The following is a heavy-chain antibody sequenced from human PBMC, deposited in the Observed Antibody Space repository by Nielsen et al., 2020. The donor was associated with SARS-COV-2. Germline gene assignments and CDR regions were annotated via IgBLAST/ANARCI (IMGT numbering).Heavy chain of an antibody. Sequence: ASVKVSCKASGYTFTSYYMHWVRQAPGQGLEWMGIINPSGGSTSYAQKFQGRVTMTRDTSTSTVYMELSSLRSEDTAVYYCARAPPGNYDSSGYSFDYWGQEPWSPSPQ. D-gene: IGHD3-22*01. CDR2: INPSGGST. J-gene: IGHJ4*01. CDR3: ARAPPGNYDSSGYSFDY. CDR1: GYTFTSYY. V-gene: IGHV1-46*01.